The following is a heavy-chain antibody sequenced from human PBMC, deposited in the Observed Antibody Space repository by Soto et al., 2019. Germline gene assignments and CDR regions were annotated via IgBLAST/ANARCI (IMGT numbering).Heavy chain of an antibody. D-gene: IGHD3-10*01. CDR3: ARDSYGSGAPDHYGMDV. Sequence: QVQMVQSGAEVKKPGASVKVSCKASGYTFTNYGISWVRQAPGQGLEWLGWISTYTGNTDYAQKLQGRLTMTTDTSTTTAYMELRSLRSDDTAVYYCARDSYGSGAPDHYGMDVWGQGTTVTVSS. V-gene: IGHV1-18*01. CDR2: ISTYTGNT. J-gene: IGHJ6*02. CDR1: GYTFTNYG.